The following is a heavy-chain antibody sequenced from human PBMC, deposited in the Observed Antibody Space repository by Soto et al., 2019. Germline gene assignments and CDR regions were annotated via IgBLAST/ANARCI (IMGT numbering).Heavy chain of an antibody. V-gene: IGHV4-59*08. CDR2: IQCSGST. CDR1: GGSISGYY. D-gene: IGHD1-1*01. CDR3: ARHRTATPDYFFDC. J-gene: IGHJ4*02. Sequence: SETLSLTCTVSGGSISGYYWSWIRRPPGMGLEWIGYIQCSGSTNYNPSLETRVSISVDTSRTQSSLKLTSVTAADTAVYYCARHRTATPDYFFDCWGQGTLVTVSS.